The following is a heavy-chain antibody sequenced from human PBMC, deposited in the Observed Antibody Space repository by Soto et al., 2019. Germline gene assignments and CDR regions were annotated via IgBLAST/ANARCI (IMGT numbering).Heavy chain of an antibody. D-gene: IGHD2-15*01. CDR3: ARDGYWSGGSCYSVPVFDY. Sequence: QVQLVESGGGVVQPGRSLRLSCAASGFTFSSYGVHWVRQAPGKGLEWVAVIWYDGSNKYYADSVKGRFTISRDNSKNTLYLQMNSLRAEDTAVYYCARDGYWSGGSCYSVPVFDYWGQGTLVTVSS. J-gene: IGHJ4*02. CDR2: IWYDGSNK. CDR1: GFTFSSYG. V-gene: IGHV3-33*01.